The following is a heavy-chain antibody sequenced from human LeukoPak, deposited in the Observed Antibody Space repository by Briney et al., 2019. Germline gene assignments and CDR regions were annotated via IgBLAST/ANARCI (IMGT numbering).Heavy chain of an antibody. Sequence: GGSLRLSCAASGFTFNSYAMTWVRQGAGRGLEWVSTISGTSGTASYADSVEGRFSISRDDSKNTVYLQMTSLRVEDTAAYFCARVQPDNNDEYNWFDPWGQGTQVTVSS. CDR3: ARVQPDNNDEYNWFDP. D-gene: IGHD1-1*01. CDR2: ISGTSGTA. CDR1: GFTFNSYA. J-gene: IGHJ5*02. V-gene: IGHV3-23*01.